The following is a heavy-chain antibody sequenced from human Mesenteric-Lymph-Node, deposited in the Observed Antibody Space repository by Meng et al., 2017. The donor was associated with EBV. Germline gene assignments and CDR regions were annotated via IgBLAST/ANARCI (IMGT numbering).Heavy chain of an antibody. J-gene: IGHJ4*02. CDR3: ARGGGVLTPLDY. Sequence: QAQLQQWGAGLLKPSETLSLTCAVYGDSFSGYFWSWIRQPLGKGLEWIGEINHSGGTNYNPSLESRVTISVDASKNQFSLKLRSVTAADTAVYYCARGGGVLTPLDYWGQGGLVTASS. CDR1: GDSFSGYF. CDR2: INHSGGT. V-gene: IGHV4-34*01. D-gene: IGHD4-23*01.